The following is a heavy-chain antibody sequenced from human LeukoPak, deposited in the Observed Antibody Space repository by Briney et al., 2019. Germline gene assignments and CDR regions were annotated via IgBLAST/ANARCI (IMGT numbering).Heavy chain of an antibody. CDR2: INPTGTTT. CDR1: GYTFINHW. V-gene: IGHV1-46*01. J-gene: IGHJ5*02. CDR3: ARDNSVGDIAWWFDP. Sequence: ASVKVSCKASGYTFINHWMHWVRLAPGQGLEWVGLINPTGTTTLYAQKFQGRVTLTRDMSTSTDHMELRSLKSEDTAVYYCARDNSVGDIAWWFDPWGQGTLVTVSS. D-gene: IGHD3-10*01.